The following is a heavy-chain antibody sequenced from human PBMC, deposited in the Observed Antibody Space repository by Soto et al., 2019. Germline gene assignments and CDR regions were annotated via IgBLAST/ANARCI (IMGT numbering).Heavy chain of an antibody. J-gene: IGHJ3*02. V-gene: IGHV4-34*01. CDR1: GGSFSGYY. CDR3: ARSAEKLVQGDAFDI. Sequence: PSETLSLTCAVYGGSFSGYYWSWIRRPPGKGLEWIGEINHSGSTNYNPSLKSRVTISVDTSKNQFSLKLSSVTAADTAVYYCARSAEKLVQGDAFDIWGQGTMVTVSS. CDR2: INHSGST. D-gene: IGHD6-6*01.